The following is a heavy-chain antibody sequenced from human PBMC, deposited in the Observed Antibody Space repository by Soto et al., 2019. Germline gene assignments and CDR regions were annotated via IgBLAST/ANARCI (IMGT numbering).Heavy chain of an antibody. CDR1: GFTFSSYA. V-gene: IGHV3-30-3*01. Sequence: QVQLVESGGGVVQPGRSLRLCCAASGFTFSSYAMHWVRQAPGKGLEWVAVISYDGSNKYYADSVKGRFTISRDNSKNTLYLQMNSLRAEDTAVYYCARDLSDTAMVTTGFDYWGQGTLVTVSS. CDR2: ISYDGSNK. J-gene: IGHJ4*02. D-gene: IGHD5-18*01. CDR3: ARDLSDTAMVTTGFDY.